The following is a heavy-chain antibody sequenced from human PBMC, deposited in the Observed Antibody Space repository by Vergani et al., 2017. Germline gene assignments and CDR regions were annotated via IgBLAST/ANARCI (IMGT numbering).Heavy chain of an antibody. Sequence: EVQLVESGGGLVQPGRSLRLSCAASGFTFDDYAMHWVRQAPGKGLEWVSGISWNSGSIGYADSVKGRFTISRDNSKNTLYLQMNSLRAEDTAVYYCAKDLQVGSAYSSSWFPYYYYMDVWGKGTTVTVSS. J-gene: IGHJ6*03. CDR2: ISWNSGSI. D-gene: IGHD6-13*01. CDR3: AKDLQVGSAYSSSWFPYYYYMDV. V-gene: IGHV3-9*01. CDR1: GFTFDDYA.